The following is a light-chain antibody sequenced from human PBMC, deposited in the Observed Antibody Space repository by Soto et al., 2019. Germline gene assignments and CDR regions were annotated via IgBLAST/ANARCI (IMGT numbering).Light chain of an antibody. V-gene: IGKV1-5*03. CDR3: QQSNNYPWT. J-gene: IGKJ1*01. CDR2: EAA. Sequence: IQMTQSPSTLSASVGDRVTITCRASQYIHNYLAWYQQKPGEAPKLLIYEAANLESGVPSRFSGSGTGTEFTLTISSLQPDDFATYYCQQSNNYPWTFRQGTRVDI. CDR1: QYIHNY.